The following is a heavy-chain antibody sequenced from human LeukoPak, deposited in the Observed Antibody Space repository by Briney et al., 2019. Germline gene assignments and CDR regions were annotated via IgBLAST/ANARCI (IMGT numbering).Heavy chain of an antibody. CDR1: GFTIRDYW. CDR2: VNQDGSEK. J-gene: IGHJ4*02. V-gene: IGHV3-7*01. D-gene: IGHD1-14*01. Sequence: GGSLRPSCAASGFTIRDYWMNWVRQAPGKGLEWVANVNQDGSEKYYVDSVRGRFTISRDNAKNSLYLQMNSLRAEDTAVYYCARDPRYYLDYWGQGTLVTVSS. CDR3: ARDPRYYLDY.